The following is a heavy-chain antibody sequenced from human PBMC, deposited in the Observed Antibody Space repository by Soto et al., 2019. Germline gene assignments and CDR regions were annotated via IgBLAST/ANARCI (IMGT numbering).Heavy chain of an antibody. D-gene: IGHD1-1*01. V-gene: IGHV3-33*05. CDR2: ISYDGSD. J-gene: IGHJ4*02. Sequence: QMQLVESGGGVVQPGRSLRLSCVASGFPFREFGMHWVRQAPGKGLEWVALISYDGSDYADSVKGRFTISRDDSRDTLFLHMDNPRRDDTGVYYCARRWNSYLDLWGQGTLVAVSS. CDR1: GFPFREFG. CDR3: ARRWNSYLDL.